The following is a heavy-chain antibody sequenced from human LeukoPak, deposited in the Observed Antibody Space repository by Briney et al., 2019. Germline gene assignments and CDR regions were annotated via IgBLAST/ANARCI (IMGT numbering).Heavy chain of an antibody. Sequence: SETLSLTCTVSGGSINSYYWSWIRQPPGKGLEWIGRIYTSGSTNYNPSLKSRVTMSVDTSKNQFSLKLSSVTAADTAVYYCARDDYSNNLYYYYGMDVWGQGTTVTVSS. V-gene: IGHV4-4*07. CDR1: GGSINSYY. J-gene: IGHJ6*02. CDR2: IYTSGST. D-gene: IGHD4-11*01. CDR3: ARDDYSNNLYYYYGMDV.